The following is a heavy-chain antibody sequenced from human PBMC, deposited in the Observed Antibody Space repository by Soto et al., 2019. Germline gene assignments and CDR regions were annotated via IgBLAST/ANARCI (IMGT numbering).Heavy chain of an antibody. CDR3: TRPVSMVRGGYYYYGMDV. CDR2: IRSKANSYAT. Sequence: GGSLRLSCAASGFTFSGSAMHWVRQASGKGLEWVGRIRSKANSYATAYAASVKGRFTISRDDSKNTAYLQMNSLKTEDTAVYYCTRPVSMVRGGYYYYGMDVWGQGTTVTVSS. D-gene: IGHD3-10*01. V-gene: IGHV3-73*01. CDR1: GFTFSGSA. J-gene: IGHJ6*02.